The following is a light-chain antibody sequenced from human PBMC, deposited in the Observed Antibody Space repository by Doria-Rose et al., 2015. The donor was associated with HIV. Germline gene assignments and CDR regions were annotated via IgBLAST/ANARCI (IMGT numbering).Light chain of an antibody. Sequence: DIVLTQSPGTLSLSTGERATLSCRASQSFSSTYLAWYQQKPGQAPSLLIYDGSTSATGIPDRFSASGSGTDFTLTINRLEPEDFALYYCHQYGTSWTFGQGTKVEI. CDR1: QSFSSTY. CDR3: HQYGTSWT. V-gene: IGKV3-20*01. J-gene: IGKJ1*01. CDR2: DGS.